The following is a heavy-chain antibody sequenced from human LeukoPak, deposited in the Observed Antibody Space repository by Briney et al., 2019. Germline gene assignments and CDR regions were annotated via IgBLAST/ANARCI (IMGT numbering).Heavy chain of an antibody. J-gene: IGHJ4*02. CDR1: GGSISSGGYY. CDR3: ARVGQTAMVTNYFDY. V-gene: IGHV4-31*03. D-gene: IGHD5-18*01. CDR2: IYYSGST. Sequence: SETLSLTCTVSGGSISSGGYYWSWIRQHPGKGLGWIGYIYYSGSTYYNPSLKSRVTISVDTSKNQFSLKLSSVTAAGTAVYYCARVGQTAMVTNYFDYWGQGTLVTVSS.